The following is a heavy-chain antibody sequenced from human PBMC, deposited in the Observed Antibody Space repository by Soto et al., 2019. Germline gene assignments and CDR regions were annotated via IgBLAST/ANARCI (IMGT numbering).Heavy chain of an antibody. CDR2: INQDGSDN. J-gene: IGHJ6*02. Sequence: EVHLVESGGGLVQPGGSLRLSCAASEFMFRSYWMTWVRQAPGKGLGWVANINQDGSDNLFADSVKGRFTISRDNAQKSVYLQMNSLRAEDTAVYYCARGAGGWNYYYAMDVWGQGTTVTVS. CDR1: EFMFRSYW. D-gene: IGHD6-19*01. V-gene: IGHV3-7*03. CDR3: ARGAGGWNYYYAMDV.